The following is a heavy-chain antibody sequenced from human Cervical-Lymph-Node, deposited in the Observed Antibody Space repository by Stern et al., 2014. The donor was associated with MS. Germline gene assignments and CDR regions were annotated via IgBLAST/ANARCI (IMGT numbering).Heavy chain of an antibody. CDR2: ISAYNGNT. D-gene: IGHD5-24*01. CDR3: AREGHQRWLQFKSYGMDV. CDR1: GYTFTSYG. J-gene: IGHJ6*02. V-gene: IGHV1-18*01. Sequence: VQLVESGAEVKKPGASVKVSCKASGYTFTSYGISWVRQAPGQGLEWMGWISAYNGNTNYAQKLQGRVTMTTDTSTSTAYMELRSLRSDHTAVYYCAREGHQRWLQFKSYGMDVWGQGTTVTVSS.